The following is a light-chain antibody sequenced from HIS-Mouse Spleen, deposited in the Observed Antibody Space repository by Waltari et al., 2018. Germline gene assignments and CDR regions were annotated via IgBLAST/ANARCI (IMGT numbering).Light chain of an antibody. CDR3: AAWDDSLSGPRV. Sequence: QSVLTQPPSASGTPGQRVTISCSGSSSNTGSNYVYWYQQLPGTAPKLLIDRNKQRPSGVPDRFSGSKSGTSASLAISGLRSEDEADYYCAAWDDSLSGPRVFGGGTKLTVL. CDR2: RNK. J-gene: IGLJ2*01. V-gene: IGLV1-47*01. CDR1: SSNTGSNY.